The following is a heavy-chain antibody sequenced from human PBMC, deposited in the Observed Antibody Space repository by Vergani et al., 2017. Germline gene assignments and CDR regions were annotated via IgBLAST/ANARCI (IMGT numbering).Heavy chain of an antibody. J-gene: IGHJ4*02. CDR2: IYYSGLT. V-gene: IGHV4-39*01. Sequence: QVQLQESGPGLLKPSQTLSLTCTVSGGSLSSGSYYWSWVRQRPGKGLEWIGSIYYSGLTYYNPSLKSRVAISVDTSKNQFSLKVTSVTAADTAVYFCARQRPGSGWSPGDFDDWGQGILVTVSS. CDR3: ARQRPGSGWSPGDFDD. D-gene: IGHD6-19*01. CDR1: GGSLSSGSYY.